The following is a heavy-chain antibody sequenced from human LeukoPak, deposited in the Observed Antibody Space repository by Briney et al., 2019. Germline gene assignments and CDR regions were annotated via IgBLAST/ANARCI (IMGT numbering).Heavy chain of an antibody. Sequence: PGRSLRLSCAASGFTFDDYAMQWVRQAPGKGLEWVSGISWNSGSIGYADSVKGRFTISRDNAKNSLYLQMNSLRAEDTALYYCAKATQPNGYYDSSGYDFDYWGQGTLVTVSS. CDR2: ISWNSGSI. CDR3: AKATQPNGYYDSSGYDFDY. J-gene: IGHJ4*02. CDR1: GFTFDDYA. D-gene: IGHD3-22*01. V-gene: IGHV3-9*01.